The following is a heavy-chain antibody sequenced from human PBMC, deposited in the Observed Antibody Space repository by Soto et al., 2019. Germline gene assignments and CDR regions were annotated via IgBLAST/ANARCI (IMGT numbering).Heavy chain of an antibody. V-gene: IGHV3-48*02. Sequence: EVQLVESGGGLVQPGGSLRLSCAASGFTFSSYNMDWVRQAPGKGLEWVSYITSGSSTIYYADSVKGRFTISRDNAKSSLYLQMNSLRDEDTAVYYCARDSGICGSMDVWGQGTTVTVSS. CDR2: ITSGSSTI. CDR1: GFTFSSYN. CDR3: ARDSGICGSMDV. D-gene: IGHD1-26*01. J-gene: IGHJ6*02.